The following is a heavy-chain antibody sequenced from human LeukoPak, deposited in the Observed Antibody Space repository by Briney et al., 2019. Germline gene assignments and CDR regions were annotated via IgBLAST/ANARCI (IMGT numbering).Heavy chain of an antibody. D-gene: IGHD3-10*01. CDR1: GGSISSSSYY. V-gene: IGHV3-11*04. Sequence: LSLTCTVSGGSISSSSYYWGWIRQAPGKGLEWVSYISGSGIIIYYADSVKGRFTISRDNAKNSLYLQMSSLRAEDTAVYYCARAAKFEFYFDYWGQGTLVTVSS. CDR2: ISGSGIII. CDR3: ARAAKFEFYFDY. J-gene: IGHJ4*02.